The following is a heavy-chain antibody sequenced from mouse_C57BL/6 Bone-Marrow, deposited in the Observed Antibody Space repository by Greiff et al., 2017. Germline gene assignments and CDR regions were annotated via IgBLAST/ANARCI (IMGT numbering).Heavy chain of an antibody. Sequence: EVQLQQSGPELVKPGASVKISCKASGYSFTGYYMHWVKQSHVKSLEWIGRINPYNGATSYNQNFKDKASLTVDKSSSTAYMELHSLTSEDSAVYYCARDYAGYFDVWGAGTTVTVSS. D-gene: IGHD1-1*02. V-gene: IGHV1-26*01. CDR2: INPYNGAT. CDR3: ARDYAGYFDV. J-gene: IGHJ1*01. CDR1: GYSFTGYY.